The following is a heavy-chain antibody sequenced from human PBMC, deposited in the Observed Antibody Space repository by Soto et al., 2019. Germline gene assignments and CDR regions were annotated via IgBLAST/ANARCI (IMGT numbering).Heavy chain of an antibody. J-gene: IGHJ4*02. CDR1: GGTFSSYA. V-gene: IGHV1-69*13. CDR3: ARGRELRFLEWSPFFDY. Sequence: ASVKVSCKASGGTFSSYAISCVRQAPGQVLEWMGGIIPIFGTANYAQKFQGRVTITADESTSTAYMELSSLRSEDTTVYYCARGRELRFLEWSPFFDYWGQGTLVTVSS. CDR2: IIPIFGTA. D-gene: IGHD3-3*01.